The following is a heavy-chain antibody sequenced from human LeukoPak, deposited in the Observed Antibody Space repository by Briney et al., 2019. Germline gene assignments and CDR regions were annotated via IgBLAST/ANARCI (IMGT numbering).Heavy chain of an antibody. Sequence: ASVKVSCKPSGYTFTSYSITWVRQAPGQGLEWMGWISAYNGNTNYAQKLQGRVIMTTDTSTSTAYMELRSLRSDDTAVYYCARDRGYGSREAFDIWGQGTMVTVSS. J-gene: IGHJ3*02. CDR1: GYTFTSYS. V-gene: IGHV1-18*01. CDR3: ARDRGYGSREAFDI. D-gene: IGHD3-10*01. CDR2: ISAYNGNT.